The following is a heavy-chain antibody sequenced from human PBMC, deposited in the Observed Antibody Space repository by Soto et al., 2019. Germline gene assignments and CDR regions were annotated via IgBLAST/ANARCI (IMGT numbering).Heavy chain of an antibody. J-gene: IGHJ4*02. CDR1: GFTFSSYA. D-gene: IGHD1-7*01. CDR3: ANSPINWSYEVNY. CDR2: ISGSGGST. V-gene: IGHV3-23*01. Sequence: EVQLLESGGGLVQPGGSLRLSCAASGFTFSSYAMSWVRQAPGKGLEWVSAISGSGGSTYYADSVKGRFTISRDNSKNTLYLQLNSLRAEDTAVYYCANSPINWSYEVNYWGQGTLVTVSS.